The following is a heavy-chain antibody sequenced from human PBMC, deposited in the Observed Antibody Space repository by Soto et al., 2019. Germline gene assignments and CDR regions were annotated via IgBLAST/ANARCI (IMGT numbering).Heavy chain of an antibody. V-gene: IGHV1-18*01. D-gene: IGHD6-13*01. J-gene: IGHJ4*02. CDR1: GYMFDNYG. Sequence: QVQLVQSGAEVKKPGASVKVSCKASGYMFDNYGVSWVRQAPGQGLEWMGWISTHDGSTMYSQKFQDRVTLTTDTSTSTSYMELRSLRSDDTAVYYCARLGLLLSIAPGGRDSWGQGTLVTVSS. CDR3: ARLGLLLSIAPGGRDS. CDR2: ISTHDGST.